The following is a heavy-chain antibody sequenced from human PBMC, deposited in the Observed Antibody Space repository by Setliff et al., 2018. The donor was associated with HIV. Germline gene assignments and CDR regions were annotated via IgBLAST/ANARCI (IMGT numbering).Heavy chain of an antibody. D-gene: IGHD2-21*01. Sequence: ASVKVSCKASGYSFTTHDINWVRQSPGQGLEWMGWMNPDSGNTFYAQKFKGRVTMTRDTSTNTAYMELSSLTSDDTAVYFCARGSMSMVMFILVSAFDIWGQRTLVTVSS. V-gene: IGHV1-8*02. J-gene: IGHJ3*02. CDR1: GYSFTTHD. CDR2: MNPDSGNT. CDR3: ARGSMSMVMFILVSAFDI.